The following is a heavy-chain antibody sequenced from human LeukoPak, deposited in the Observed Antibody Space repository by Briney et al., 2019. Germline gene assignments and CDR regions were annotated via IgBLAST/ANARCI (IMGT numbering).Heavy chain of an antibody. CDR2: IWYGGSNK. CDR3: ATGGYCSSTSCYPDAFDT. CDR1: GFTFSSYG. D-gene: IGHD2-2*01. V-gene: IGHV3-33*08. J-gene: IGHJ3*02. Sequence: GGSLRLSCAASGFTFSSYGMHWVRQAPGKGLEWVAVIWYGGSNKYYADSVKGRFTISRDNSKNTLYLQMNSLRAEDTAVYYCATGGYCSSTSCYPDAFDTWGQGTMVTVSS.